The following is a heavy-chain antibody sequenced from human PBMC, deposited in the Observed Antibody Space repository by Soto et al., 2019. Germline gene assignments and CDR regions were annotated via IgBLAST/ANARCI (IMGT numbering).Heavy chain of an antibody. V-gene: IGHV4-4*02. CDR1: GGSFTSNNW. CDR2: ISRAGGS. CDR3: ARDARGTFDP. J-gene: IGHJ5*02. Sequence: SETLSLTCAVSGGSFTSNNWWTWVRQPPGQGLEWIGEISRAGGSNYNPSLNGRVTISLDTSKNQFSLKLSSVTAADTAVYYCARDARGTFDPWGQGTLVTVSS.